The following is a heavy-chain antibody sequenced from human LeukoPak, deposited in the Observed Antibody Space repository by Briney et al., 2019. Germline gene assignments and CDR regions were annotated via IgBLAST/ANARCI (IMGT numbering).Heavy chain of an antibody. Sequence: ALVKVSCKASGYTFTSYGISWVRQAPGQGLEWLGWISAYNGNTNYAQKLQGRVTMTTDTSTSTAYMELRSLRSDDTAVYYCARQTTVTLDWFDPWGQGTLVTVSS. J-gene: IGHJ5*02. CDR3: ARQTTVTLDWFDP. D-gene: IGHD4-17*01. CDR1: GYTFTSYG. CDR2: ISAYNGNT. V-gene: IGHV1-18*01.